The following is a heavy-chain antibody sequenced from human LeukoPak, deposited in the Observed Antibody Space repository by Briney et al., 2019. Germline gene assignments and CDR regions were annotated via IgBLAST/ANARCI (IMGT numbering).Heavy chain of an antibody. V-gene: IGHV4-38-2*02. CDR1: GYSISSGYY. J-gene: IGHJ4*02. D-gene: IGHD3-16*02. CDR2: IYHSGST. Sequence: SETLSLTCTVSGYSISSGYYWGWIRQPPGKGLEWIGSIYHSGSTYYNPSLKSRVTISVDTSKNQFSLKLSSVTAADTAVYYCARESVWGSYRYLVYWGQGTLVTVSS. CDR3: ARESVWGSYRYLVY.